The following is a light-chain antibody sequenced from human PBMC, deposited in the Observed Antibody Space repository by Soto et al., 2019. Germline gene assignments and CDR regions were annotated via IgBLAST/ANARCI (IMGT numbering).Light chain of an antibody. Sequence: EIVMTQSPATLSVSPGERATLSCRASQSIYSNLAWYQQKLGQAPRLLIYGASTRATGIPARFSGSGSGTEFTLTISSLQSEDVAVCYCQQYEKWPPLTFGGGTKVEI. CDR2: GAS. CDR3: QQYEKWPPLT. CDR1: QSIYSN. J-gene: IGKJ4*01. V-gene: IGKV3-15*01.